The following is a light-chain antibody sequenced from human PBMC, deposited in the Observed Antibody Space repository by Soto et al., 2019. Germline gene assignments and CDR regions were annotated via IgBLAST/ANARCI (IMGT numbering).Light chain of an antibody. CDR3: CSYAGSGTLI. J-gene: IGLJ2*01. Sequence: QSALTQPASVSGSPGQSITISCTGTSSDVGSYNLVSWYQHHPGKAPKLMLYEGSKRPSGVSDRFSGSKSGNTASLTISGLQAEDEADYYCCSYAGSGTLIFGGGTKSPS. CDR1: SSDVGSYNL. V-gene: IGLV2-23*01. CDR2: EGS.